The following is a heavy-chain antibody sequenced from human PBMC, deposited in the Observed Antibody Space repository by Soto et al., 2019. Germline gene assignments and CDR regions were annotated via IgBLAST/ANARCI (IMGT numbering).Heavy chain of an antibody. CDR2: ISGSGGST. D-gene: IGHD3-22*01. V-gene: IGHV3-23*01. CDR3: AKDLYYDSLMDFDY. Sequence: GGSLRLSCAASGFTFSSYAMSWVLQAPGKGLEWVSAISGSGGSTYYADSVKGRFNISRDNSKNTLYLQMNSLRAEDTAVYYCAKDLYYDSLMDFDYWGQGTLVTVSS. J-gene: IGHJ4*02. CDR1: GFTFSSYA.